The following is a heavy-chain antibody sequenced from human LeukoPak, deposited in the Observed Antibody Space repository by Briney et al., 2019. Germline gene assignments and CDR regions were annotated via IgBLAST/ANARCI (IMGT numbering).Heavy chain of an antibody. CDR1: GGSFSGYY. Sequence: IPSETLSLTCAVYGGSFSGYYWSWIRQPPGRGLEWIGEINHSGSTNYNPSLKSRVTISVDTSKNQFSLKLSSVTAADTAVYYCARVRGATYDYWGQGTLVTVSS. CDR3: ARVRGATYDY. J-gene: IGHJ4*02. V-gene: IGHV4-34*01. CDR2: INHSGST. D-gene: IGHD3-10*01.